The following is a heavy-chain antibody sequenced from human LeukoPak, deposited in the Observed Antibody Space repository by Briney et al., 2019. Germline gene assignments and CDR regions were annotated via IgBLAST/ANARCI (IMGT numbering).Heavy chain of an antibody. Sequence: PSETLSLTCIVSGGSISGFYWNWIRQPPGKGLEWIGYVYYSGNTNYNPSLKSRVTISLDTSKNQFSLKLRSVTAADTAVYYCARDTRDAFDIWGQGTMVTVSS. CDR3: ARDTRDAFDI. V-gene: IGHV4-59*01. CDR1: GGSISGFY. J-gene: IGHJ3*02. CDR2: VYYSGNT.